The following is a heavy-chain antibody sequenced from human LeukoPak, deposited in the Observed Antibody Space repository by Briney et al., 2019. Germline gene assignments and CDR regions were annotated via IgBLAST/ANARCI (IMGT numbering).Heavy chain of an antibody. CDR3: ARGRKGYSYGPGRYFDY. D-gene: IGHD5-18*01. CDR1: GGSFSGYY. Sequence: SETLSLTCAAYGGSFSGYYWSWIRQPPGKGLEWIGEINHSGSTNYNPSLKSRVTISVDTSKNQFSLKLSSVTAADTAVYYCARGRKGYSYGPGRYFDYWGQGTLVTVSS. V-gene: IGHV4-34*01. CDR2: INHSGST. J-gene: IGHJ4*02.